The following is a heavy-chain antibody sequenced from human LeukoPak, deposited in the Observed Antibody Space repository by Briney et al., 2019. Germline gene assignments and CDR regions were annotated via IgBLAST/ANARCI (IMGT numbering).Heavy chain of an antibody. CDR2: ISGSGGST. D-gene: IGHD1-26*01. J-gene: IGHJ4*02. CDR1: GFTFSSYG. Sequence: GGSLRLSCATSGFTFSSYGMNWVRQAPGKGLEWVSAISGSGGSTYYADSVKGRFTISRDNSKNTLYLQMNSLRAEDTAVYYCAKDLTGGGSYYAYFDYWGQGTLVTVSS. V-gene: IGHV3-23*01. CDR3: AKDLTGGGSYYAYFDY.